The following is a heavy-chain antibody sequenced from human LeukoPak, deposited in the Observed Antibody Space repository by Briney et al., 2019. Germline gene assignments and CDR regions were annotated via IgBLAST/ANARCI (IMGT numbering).Heavy chain of an antibody. CDR3: ARDPRDYGDYGGGYFDY. D-gene: IGHD4-17*01. V-gene: IGHV3-74*01. J-gene: IGHJ4*02. CDR2: INSDGSST. Sequence: GGSLRLSCAASGFTFSSYWMHWVRQAPGKGLVWVSRINSDGSSTGYADSVKGRFTISRDNAKNTLYLQMNSLRAEDTAVYYCARDPRDYGDYGGGYFDYWGQGTLVTVSS. CDR1: GFTFSSYW.